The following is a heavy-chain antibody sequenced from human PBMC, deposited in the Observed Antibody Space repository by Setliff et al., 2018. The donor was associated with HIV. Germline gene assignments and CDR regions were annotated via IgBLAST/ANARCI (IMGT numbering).Heavy chain of an antibody. CDR2: TRNKANGYIT. CDR3: VRAAAGLDI. V-gene: IGHV3-72*01. J-gene: IGHJ4*02. CDR1: GYTLSDYY. Sequence: GGSLRLSCAVSGYTLSDYYMDWVRQAPGKGLEWVGRTRNKANGYITEYGASVQGRFTISRDNSKVSLSLQMNNLKAEDTAVYYCVRAAAGLDIWSQGIRVTVSS.